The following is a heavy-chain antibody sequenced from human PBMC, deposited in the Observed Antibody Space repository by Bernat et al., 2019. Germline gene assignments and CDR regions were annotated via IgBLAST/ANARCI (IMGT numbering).Heavy chain of an antibody. V-gene: IGHV3-21*01. CDR3: ARDEGYGDYDDYYGMDV. J-gene: IGHJ6*02. CDR1: GFTFSSYS. CDR2: ISSSSSNI. D-gene: IGHD4-17*01. Sequence: EVQLVESGGGLVKPGGSLRLSCAASGFTFSSYSMNWVRQAPGKGLEWVSSISSSSSNIYYADSVKGRYTISRDNAKNSLYLQMNSLRAEDTAVYYCARDEGYGDYDDYYGMDVWGQGTTVTVSS.